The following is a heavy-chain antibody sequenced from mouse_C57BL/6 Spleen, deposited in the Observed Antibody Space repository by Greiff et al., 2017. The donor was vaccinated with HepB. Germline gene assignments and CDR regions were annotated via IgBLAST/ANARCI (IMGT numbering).Heavy chain of an antibody. CDR1: GYTFTSYW. D-gene: IGHD2-4*01. Sequence: VQLQQPGAELVRPGSSVKLSCKASGYTFTSYWMHWVKQRPIQGLEWIGNIDPSDSETHYNQKFKDKATLTVDKSSSTAYMQLSSLTSEDSAVYYCARRYYDYDGYWYFDVWGTGTTVTVSS. J-gene: IGHJ1*03. V-gene: IGHV1-52*01. CDR3: ARRYYDYDGYWYFDV. CDR2: IDPSDSET.